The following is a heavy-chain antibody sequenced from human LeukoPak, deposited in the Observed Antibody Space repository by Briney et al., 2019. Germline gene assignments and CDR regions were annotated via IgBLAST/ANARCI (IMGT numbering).Heavy chain of an antibody. CDR1: GGSISSSHYY. CDR3: ARVEGPHPSV. CDR2: INYSGST. Sequence: SETLSLTCTVSGGSISSSHYYWGWIRQPPGKGLEWIGSINYSGSTYYNPSLKSRVTISVDTSKNQFSLKLSSLTAADTAVYYCARVEGPHPSVWGQGTTVTVSS. V-gene: IGHV4-39*01. J-gene: IGHJ6*02.